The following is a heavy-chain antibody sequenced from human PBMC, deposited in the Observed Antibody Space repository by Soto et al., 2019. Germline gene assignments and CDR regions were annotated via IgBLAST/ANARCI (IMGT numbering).Heavy chain of an antibody. J-gene: IGHJ6*03. CDR3: ARDLYIFGVVMNYYYMDV. D-gene: IGHD3-3*01. CDR1: GFTFSSYW. V-gene: IGHV3-7*01. CDR2: IKQDGSEK. Sequence: GGSLRLSCAASGFTFSSYWMSWVRQAPGKGLKWVANIKQDGSEKYYVDSVKGRFTISRDNAKISLYLQMNSLRAEDTALYYCARDLYIFGVVMNYYYMDVWGKGTTVTVSS.